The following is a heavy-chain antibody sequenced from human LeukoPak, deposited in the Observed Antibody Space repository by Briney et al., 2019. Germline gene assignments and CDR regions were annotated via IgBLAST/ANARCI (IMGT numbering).Heavy chain of an antibody. J-gene: IGHJ4*02. CDR1: GFIFSTYW. Sequence: GGSLRLSCAASGFIFSTYWMSWVRQAPGKGLEWVANIKQDGSEKYYVDSVKGRFTISRDNAKNSLFLQMNSLRAEDTAIYYCTTDTWYSAGHWGQGTLVTVSS. CDR2: IKQDGSEK. V-gene: IGHV3-7*03. D-gene: IGHD2-15*01. CDR3: TTDTWYSAGH.